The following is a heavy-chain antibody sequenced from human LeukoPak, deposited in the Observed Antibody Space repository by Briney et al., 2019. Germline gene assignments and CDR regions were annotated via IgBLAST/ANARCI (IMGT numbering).Heavy chain of an antibody. CDR2: INAGIGDT. D-gene: IGHD3-22*01. Sequence: GASVKVSCKASGYTFTSYAMHWVRQAPGQRLEWMGWINAGIGDTKYSQNFQGRVTISRDTSASTAYMELSSLRSEDTAVYYCARVLNYYDSSGYYSGAFDIWGQGTKVTVSS. J-gene: IGHJ3*02. V-gene: IGHV1-3*01. CDR1: GYTFTSYA. CDR3: ARVLNYYDSSGYYSGAFDI.